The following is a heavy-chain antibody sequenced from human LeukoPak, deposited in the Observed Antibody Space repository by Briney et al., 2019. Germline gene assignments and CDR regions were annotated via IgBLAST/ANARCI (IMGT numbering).Heavy chain of an antibody. V-gene: IGHV3-74*01. CDR3: ARDAYYYDSSSYYRNAFDI. CDR1: GFTFSSYW. J-gene: IGHJ3*02. Sequence: PGGSLRLSCAASGFTFSSYWMHWVRQAPGKGLVWVSRINSDGSSTSYADSVKGRFTISRDNAKNTLYLQMNSLRAEDTAVYYCARDAYYYDSSSYYRNAFDIWGQGTVVTVSS. CDR2: INSDGSST. D-gene: IGHD3-22*01.